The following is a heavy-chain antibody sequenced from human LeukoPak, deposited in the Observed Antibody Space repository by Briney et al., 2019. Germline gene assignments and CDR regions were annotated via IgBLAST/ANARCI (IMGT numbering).Heavy chain of an antibody. CDR3: ARGTYSSDWFGEAGAFDI. Sequence: GGSLRLSCAASGFTFSSYEMNWVRQAPGKGLEWVSYISSSGSTIYYADSVKGRFTISRDNAKNSLYLQMNSLRAEDTAVYYCARGTYSSDWFGEAGAFDIWGQGTMVTVSS. CDR1: GFTFSSYE. CDR2: ISSSGSTI. V-gene: IGHV3-48*03. J-gene: IGHJ3*02. D-gene: IGHD6-19*01.